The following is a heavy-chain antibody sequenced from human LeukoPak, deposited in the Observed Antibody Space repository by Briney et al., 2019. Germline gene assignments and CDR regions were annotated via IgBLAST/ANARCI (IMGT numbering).Heavy chain of an antibody. CDR2: ISRNYGST. CDR1: GFTFSSTA. D-gene: IGHD2-21*02. CDR3: AKVVLLLTASDAFDF. Sequence: GGSLRLSCAASGFTFSSTAMSWVRQAPGKGLEWVSTISRNYGSTYYADSVKGRFTISRDNFKNTVFLRMNSLRAEDTAVYYCAKVVLLLTASDAFDFWGKGTKVTVSS. J-gene: IGHJ3*01. V-gene: IGHV3-23*01.